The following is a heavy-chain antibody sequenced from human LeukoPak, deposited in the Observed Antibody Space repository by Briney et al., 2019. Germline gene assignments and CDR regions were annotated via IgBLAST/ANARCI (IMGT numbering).Heavy chain of an antibody. D-gene: IGHD3-3*01. Sequence: GGSLRLSCAASGFTFSSYSMNWVRQAPGKGLEWVSYISSSSSTIYYADSVKGRFTISRDNAKNSLYLQMNSLRAEDTAVYYCASDPPYDFWSGYYARNFDYWGQGTLVTVSS. CDR2: ISSSSSTI. CDR1: GFTFSSYS. V-gene: IGHV3-48*01. J-gene: IGHJ4*02. CDR3: ASDPPYDFWSGYYARNFDY.